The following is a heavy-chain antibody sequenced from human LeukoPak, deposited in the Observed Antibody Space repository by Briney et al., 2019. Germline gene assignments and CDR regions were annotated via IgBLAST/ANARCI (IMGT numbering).Heavy chain of an antibody. J-gene: IGHJ4*02. Sequence: GGSLRLSCAASGFTFSSYWMNWARQAPGKGLEWAANIKPDGTTKFYVDSVKGRFTISRDNALNSLYLQMNSLRAEDTAIYYCARSIPYGTTWYGRSDYWGQGTLVTVSS. CDR2: IKPDGTTK. D-gene: IGHD6-13*01. V-gene: IGHV3-7*03. CDR3: ARSIPYGTTWYGRSDY. CDR1: GFTFSSYW.